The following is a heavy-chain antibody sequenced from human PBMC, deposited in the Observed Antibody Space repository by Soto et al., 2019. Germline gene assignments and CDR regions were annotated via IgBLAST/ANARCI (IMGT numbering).Heavy chain of an antibody. CDR2: IYHSGST. CDR3: ARGAAWYREPLSRFDY. V-gene: IGHV4-4*02. Sequence: PSETLSLTCAVSGGTISSSNWWSWVRQPPGKGLEWIGEIYHSGSTNYNPSLKSRVTISVDKSKNQFSLKLSSVTAADTAVYYCARGAAWYREPLSRFDYWGQGTLVTVSS. CDR1: GGTISSSNW. D-gene: IGHD6-13*01. J-gene: IGHJ4*02.